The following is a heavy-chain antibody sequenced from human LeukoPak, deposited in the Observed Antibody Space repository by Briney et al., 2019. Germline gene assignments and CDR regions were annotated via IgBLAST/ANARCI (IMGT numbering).Heavy chain of an antibody. CDR2: QDNT. Sequence: QDNTNYAQKLQGRVTMTTDTSTSTAYMELRSLRSDDTAVYYCARDLNTRITMIVDTNNWFDPWGQGTLVTVSS. V-gene: IGHV1-18*01. CDR3: ARDLNTRITMIVDTNNWFDP. J-gene: IGHJ5*02. D-gene: IGHD3-22*01.